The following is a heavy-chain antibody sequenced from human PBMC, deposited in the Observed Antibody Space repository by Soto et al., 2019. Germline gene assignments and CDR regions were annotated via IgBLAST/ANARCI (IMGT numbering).Heavy chain of an antibody. J-gene: IGHJ2*01. CDR3: ARDRHGYSYWYFDL. CDR2: IIPIYGTA. CDR1: GDTFNKYT. V-gene: IGHV1-69*01. D-gene: IGHD5-12*01. Sequence: QVHLVQSGAEVREPGSSVKVSCKVSGDTFNKYTINWVRQAPGQGLEWMAGIIPIYGTANYALKFHDRIKVTADESTATAYMELISLTSEDTAIYYCARDRHGYSYWYFDLWGRGTLITVSS.